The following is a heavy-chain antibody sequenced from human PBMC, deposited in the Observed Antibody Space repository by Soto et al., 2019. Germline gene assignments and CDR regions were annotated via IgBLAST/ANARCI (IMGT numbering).Heavy chain of an antibody. CDR3: AGTRFEYSSSSAWFDP. CDR2: IYYSGST. CDR1: GGSISSYY. J-gene: IGHJ5*02. Sequence: SETLSLTCTVSGGSISSYYWSWIRQPPGKGLEWIGYIYYSGSTNYNPSLKSRVTISVDTSKNQFSLKLSSVAAADTAVYYCAGTRFEYSSSSAWFDPWGQGTLVTVSS. V-gene: IGHV4-59*08. D-gene: IGHD6-6*01.